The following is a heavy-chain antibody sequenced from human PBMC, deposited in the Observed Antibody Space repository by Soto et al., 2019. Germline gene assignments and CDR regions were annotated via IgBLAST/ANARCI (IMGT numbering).Heavy chain of an antibody. Sequence: QVKLQESGPGLATPSGSLSLTCAVSGVSLTSGNWWTWVRQSPQRGLEYIGEIFHDGTANYYPSFERRVAMSVDTSRNQFSLKLTSVTAADTAVYFCARLVYDTRLNYMYFDFWGPGTLVTASS. J-gene: IGHJ4*02. CDR3: ARLVYDTRLNYMYFDF. D-gene: IGHD3-10*01. CDR2: IFHDGTA. V-gene: IGHV4-4*02. CDR1: GVSLTSGNW.